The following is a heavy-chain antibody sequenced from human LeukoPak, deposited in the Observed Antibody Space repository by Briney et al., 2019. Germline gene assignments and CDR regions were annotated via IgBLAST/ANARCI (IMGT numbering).Heavy chain of an antibody. Sequence: ASVKVSCKASGYTFTSYYMHWVRPAPGQGLEWMGIINPSGGSTSYAQKFQGRVTMTRDTSTSTVYMELSSLRSEDTAVYYCARDVGYSNYALWLVPYYGMDVWGQGTTVTVSS. J-gene: IGHJ6*02. CDR1: GYTFTSYY. D-gene: IGHD4-11*01. V-gene: IGHV1-46*01. CDR3: ARDVGYSNYALWLVPYYGMDV. CDR2: INPSGGST.